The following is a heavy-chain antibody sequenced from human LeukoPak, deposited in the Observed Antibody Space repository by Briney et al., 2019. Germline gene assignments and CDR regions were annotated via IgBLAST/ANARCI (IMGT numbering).Heavy chain of an antibody. J-gene: IGHJ4*02. CDR3: ARDPRGAAGYDSPARYSFDY. V-gene: IGHV3-30*03. D-gene: IGHD3-22*01. CDR1: RFTSTHYT. Sequence: QCGGSLRLSCAPSRFTSTHYTMHWVPDTPGEGLGWVAVIFYDGTILYNSHSARGRLIVCRDNSKNTLYLQMNSLRAKDTAVDYSARDPRGAAGYDSPARYSFDYWGQGTLVTVSS. CDR2: IFYDGTIL.